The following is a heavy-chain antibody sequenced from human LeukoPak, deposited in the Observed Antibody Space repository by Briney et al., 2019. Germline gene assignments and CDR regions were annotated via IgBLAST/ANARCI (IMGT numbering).Heavy chain of an antibody. CDR1: GGSLSGFY. CDR2: INQSGST. CDR3: ARLPDSSGYYSYFDY. Sequence: SETLSLTCAVYGGSLSGFYWSWIRQSPGKGLEWIGEINQSGSTNYNPSLKSRVTISVDTSKNQFSLKLSSVTAADTAVYYCARLPDSSGYYSYFDYWGQGTLVTVSS. D-gene: IGHD3-22*01. V-gene: IGHV4-34*01. J-gene: IGHJ4*02.